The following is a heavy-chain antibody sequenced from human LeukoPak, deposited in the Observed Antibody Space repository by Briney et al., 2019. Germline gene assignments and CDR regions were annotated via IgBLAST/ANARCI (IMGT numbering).Heavy chain of an antibody. J-gene: IGHJ4*02. Sequence: GGSLRLSCAASGFTFSSYSMNWVRQAPGKGLEWVSSISSSSSYIYYADSVKGRFTISRDNAKNSLYLQMNSLRAEDTAVYYCARVGYDGQYFDYWGQGTLVTVSS. D-gene: IGHD5-12*01. CDR2: ISSSSSYI. CDR3: ARVGYDGQYFDY. V-gene: IGHV3-21*01. CDR1: GFTFSSYS.